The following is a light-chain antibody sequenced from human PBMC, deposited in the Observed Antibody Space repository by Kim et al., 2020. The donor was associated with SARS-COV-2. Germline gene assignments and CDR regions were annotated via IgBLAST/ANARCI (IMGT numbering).Light chain of an antibody. V-gene: IGLV6-57*01. CDR3: QSYDSSNHGV. Sequence: KTVTISCTRSNGSIASNYVQWYQQRPGSSPTTVIYEDNHRPSGVPDRFSGSIDSSSNSASLTISGLKTEDEADYYCQSYDSSNHGVFGGGTQLTVL. CDR2: EDN. CDR1: NGSIASNY. J-gene: IGLJ3*02.